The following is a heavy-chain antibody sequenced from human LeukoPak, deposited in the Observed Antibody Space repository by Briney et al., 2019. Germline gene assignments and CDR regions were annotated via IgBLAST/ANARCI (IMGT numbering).Heavy chain of an antibody. Sequence: GGSLRLSCAASGFTFSSNWMHWVRQAPGNGLVWISRIDSDGSTTNFADSVKGRFTISRDNSKNTLYLQMTSPRAEDTGVYHCVAIVAARPRWGQGTLVTVSS. CDR1: GFTFSSNW. CDR3: VAIVAARPR. D-gene: IGHD6-6*01. J-gene: IGHJ4*02. V-gene: IGHV3-74*01. CDR2: IDSDGSTT.